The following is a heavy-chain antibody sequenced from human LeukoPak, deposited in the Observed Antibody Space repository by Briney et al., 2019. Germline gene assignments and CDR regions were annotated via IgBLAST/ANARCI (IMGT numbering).Heavy chain of an antibody. CDR1: GFTFSSYS. CDR3: ARSYGWFDP. Sequence: GGSLRLSCAASGFTFSSYSMNWVRQAPGKGLEWVSPISSSSYIYYADSVKGRFTISRDNAKNSLYLQMNSLRAEDTAVYYCARSYGWFDPWGQGTLVTVSS. D-gene: IGHD4-17*01. CDR2: ISSSSYI. J-gene: IGHJ5*02. V-gene: IGHV3-21*01.